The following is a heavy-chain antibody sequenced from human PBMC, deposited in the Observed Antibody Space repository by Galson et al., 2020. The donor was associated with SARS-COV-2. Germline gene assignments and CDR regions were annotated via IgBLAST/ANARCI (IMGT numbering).Heavy chain of an antibody. J-gene: IGHJ4*02. Sequence: EWVATISSSSNYIYYADSVKGRFTVSRDNAKNSLFLQMNSLSAEDTAVYYCARDSSGWLFDYWGQGTLVAVSS. V-gene: IGHV3-21*01. D-gene: IGHD6-19*01. CDR2: ISSSSNYI. CDR3: ARDSSGWLFDY.